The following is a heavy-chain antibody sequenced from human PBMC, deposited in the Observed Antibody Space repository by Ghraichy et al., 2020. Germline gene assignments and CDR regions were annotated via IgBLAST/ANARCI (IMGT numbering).Heavy chain of an antibody. V-gene: IGHV4-34*01. D-gene: IGHD2-21*01. CDR3: ARPNSVDYFYGMDV. J-gene: IGHJ6*02. Sequence: SETLSLTCAVYGGPFSGYYWSWIRQPPGKGLEWIGQINHEGITDYNPSLKSRVTISLDRSQDQFSLKLSSVTAADTAMYYCARPNSVDYFYGMDVWGQGTTVTVSS. CDR1: GGPFSGYY. CDR2: INHEGIT.